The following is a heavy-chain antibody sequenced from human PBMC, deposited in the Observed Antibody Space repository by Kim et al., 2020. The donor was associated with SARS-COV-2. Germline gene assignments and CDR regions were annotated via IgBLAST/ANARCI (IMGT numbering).Heavy chain of an antibody. CDR3: ARGAPGGYCSGGSCPYFDY. D-gene: IGHD2-15*01. CDR1: GYTFTSYD. V-gene: IGHV1-8*01. CDR2: MNPNSGNT. J-gene: IGHJ4*02. Sequence: ASVKVSCKASGYTFTSYDINWVRQTPGQGLEWIGWMNPNSGNTGYAQRFQGRVTMSRNTSISTAYMELSSLRSEDTAAYYCARGAPGGYCSGGSCPYFDYWGQGTLVAVSS.